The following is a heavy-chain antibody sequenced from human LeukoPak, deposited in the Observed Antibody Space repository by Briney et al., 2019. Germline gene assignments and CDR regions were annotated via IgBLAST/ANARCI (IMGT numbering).Heavy chain of an antibody. V-gene: IGHV4-61*02. CDR2: IYTSGST. D-gene: IGHD6-6*01. Sequence: SGTLSLTCTVSGGSISSGSYYWSWIRQPAGKGLEWIGRIYTSGSTNYNPSLKSRVTISVDTSKNQSSLKLSSVTAADTAVYYCARLARRASFDYWGQGTLVTVSS. CDR3: ARLARRASFDY. CDR1: GGSISSGSYY. J-gene: IGHJ4*02.